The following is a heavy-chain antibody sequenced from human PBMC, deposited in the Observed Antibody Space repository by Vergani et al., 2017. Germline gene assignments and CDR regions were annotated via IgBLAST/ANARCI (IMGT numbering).Heavy chain of an antibody. D-gene: IGHD3-10*01. Sequence: QVQLQESGPGLVKPSETLSLTCTVSGGSISSSSYYWGWIRQPPGKGLEWIGSIYYSGSTYYNPSLKSRVTISVDTSKNQFSLKLSSVTAADTAVYYCARESLWFGELRYWGQGTLVTVSS. CDR2: IYYSGST. CDR3: ARESLWFGELRY. CDR1: GGSISSSSYY. J-gene: IGHJ4*02. V-gene: IGHV4-39*07.